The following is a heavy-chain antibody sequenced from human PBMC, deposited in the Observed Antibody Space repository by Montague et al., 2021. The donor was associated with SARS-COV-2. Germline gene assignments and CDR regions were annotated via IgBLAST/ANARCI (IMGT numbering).Heavy chain of an antibody. CDR2: IYYSGST. CDR1: GGSVSSGGYY. J-gene: IGHJ4*02. D-gene: IGHD6-13*01. Sequence: SETLSLTCTVSGGSVSSGGYYWSWIRQPPGKGLEWIGYIYYSGSTNYNPSLKSRVTISLDTSKNQFSLKLTSVTAADTAVYYCARVSLAAAATRSDYWGREPWSPSPQ. CDR3: ARVSLAAAATRSDY. V-gene: IGHV4-61*08.